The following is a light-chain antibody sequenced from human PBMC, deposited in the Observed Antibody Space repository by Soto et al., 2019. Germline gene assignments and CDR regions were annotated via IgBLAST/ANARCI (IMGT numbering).Light chain of an antibody. J-gene: IGKJ2*02. CDR2: AAS. Sequence: DIQMTQSPPSLSASVGDRVTITCRASQSISSYLNWYQQKPGKAPKLLIYAASSLQSGVPSRFSGSGSGTDFTLTISSLQPEDFATYYCQQSYSTPPCTFGQGTKVDIK. V-gene: IGKV1-39*01. CDR3: QQSYSTPPCT. CDR1: QSISSY.